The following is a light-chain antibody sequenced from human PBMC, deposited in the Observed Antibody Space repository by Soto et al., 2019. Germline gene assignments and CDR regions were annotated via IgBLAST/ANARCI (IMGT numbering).Light chain of an antibody. J-gene: IGKJ1*01. V-gene: IGKV1-27*01. CDR3: KKYNSALAT. CDR2: AAS. Sequence: DIQMTQSPSSLSASVGDRVTITCRASQGISNYLAWYQQKPGKVPKLLIYAASTLQSGVPSRFSGSGSGPDFTLTISSLQPEDVATYYCKKYNSALATFGQGTKVEIK. CDR1: QGISNY.